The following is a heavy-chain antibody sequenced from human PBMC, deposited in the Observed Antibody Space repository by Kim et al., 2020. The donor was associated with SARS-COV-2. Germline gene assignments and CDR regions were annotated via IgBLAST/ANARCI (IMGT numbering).Heavy chain of an antibody. CDR3: ARGLAD. Sequence: PTSGNTGYAQKFQGRGTMTRNTSISTAYMELSSLRSEDTAVYYCARGLADWGQGTLVTVSS. J-gene: IGHJ4*02. CDR2: PTSGNT. V-gene: IGHV1-8*01.